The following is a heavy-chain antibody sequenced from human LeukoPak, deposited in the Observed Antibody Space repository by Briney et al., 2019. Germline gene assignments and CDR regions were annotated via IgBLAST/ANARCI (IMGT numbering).Heavy chain of an antibody. Sequence: PGGSLRLSCAASGFTFSSYWMSWVRQAPGKGLEWVANIKQDGSEKYYVDSVKGRFTISRDIAKNSLYLQMNSLTAEDTAVYYCATQGKGRYSSSPGYWGQGTLVTVSS. CDR1: GFTFSSYW. V-gene: IGHV3-7*01. D-gene: IGHD6-6*01. CDR2: IKQDGSEK. J-gene: IGHJ4*02. CDR3: ATQGKGRYSSSPGY.